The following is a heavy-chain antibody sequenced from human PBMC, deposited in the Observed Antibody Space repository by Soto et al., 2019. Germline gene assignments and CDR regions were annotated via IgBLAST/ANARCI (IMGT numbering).Heavy chain of an antibody. CDR1: GGTFSSYA. D-gene: IGHD2-15*01. V-gene: IGHV1-69*12. CDR3: ARDPTYSENGRVVPAKYGMDV. J-gene: IGHJ6*02. CDR2: IIAIFGGA. Sequence: QLQLVQSGAEVTKPGSSVKVSCKASGGTFSSYAFSWVRQAPGQGLEWMVGIIAIFGGAKYAQKCQGRVTITADESTSTGYMELSRLRPEDTAVYSWARDPTYSENGRVVPAKYGMDVWGQGTTVTVSS.